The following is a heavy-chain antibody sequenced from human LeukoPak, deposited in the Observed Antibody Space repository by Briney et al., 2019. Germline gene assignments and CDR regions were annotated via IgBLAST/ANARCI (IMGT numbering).Heavy chain of an antibody. Sequence: GGSLRLSCVASGFTFTSYAMSWVRQAPGKGLEWASAISSSGGSTYYADSVKGRFTISRDNSKNTLYLQMHSLRAEDTAVYYCAFNSSGYKYCFDYWGRGTLVTVSS. V-gene: IGHV3-23*01. CDR1: GFTFTSYA. CDR2: ISSSGGST. CDR3: AFNSSGYKYCFDY. J-gene: IGHJ4*02. D-gene: IGHD3-22*01.